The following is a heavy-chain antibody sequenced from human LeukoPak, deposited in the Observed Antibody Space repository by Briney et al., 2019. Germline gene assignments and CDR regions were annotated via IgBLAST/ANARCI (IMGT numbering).Heavy chain of an antibody. J-gene: IGHJ4*02. CDR3: AEDSPLCCSGNYRSPDY. CDR1: GSTFSTYG. V-gene: IGHV3-30*03. Sequence: GGSLRPSCAASGSTFSTYGTHWVRQGPGKGLEWGAAILYDGSNTHYADSVKGRLTISTDNSTNTLYREMTSLRAEATAVSYFAEDSPLCCSGNYRSPDYWGQGTLVTVSS. D-gene: IGHD3-10*02. CDR2: ILYDGSNT.